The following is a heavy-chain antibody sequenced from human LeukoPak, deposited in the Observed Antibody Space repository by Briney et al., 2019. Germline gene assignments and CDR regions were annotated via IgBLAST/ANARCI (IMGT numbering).Heavy chain of an antibody. CDR3: AKDGEYCGGDCYPEYYFDY. CDR1: GFTFSSYA. D-gene: IGHD2-21*02. V-gene: IGHV3-23*01. J-gene: IGHJ4*02. Sequence: GGSLRLSCAASGFTFSSYAMSWVRQAPGKGLGWVSGISGSASSTYYADSVKGRVTISRDNSKSTLFLQMSSLRAEDTAIYYCAKDGEYCGGDCYPEYYFDYWGQGALVTVSS. CDR2: ISGSASST.